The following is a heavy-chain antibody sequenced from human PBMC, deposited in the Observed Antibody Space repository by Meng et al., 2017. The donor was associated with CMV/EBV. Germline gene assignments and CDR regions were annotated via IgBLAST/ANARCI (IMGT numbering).Heavy chain of an antibody. J-gene: IGHJ4*02. V-gene: IGHV4-34*01. D-gene: IGHD3-22*01. Sequence: QVQLQPWGAGLLKPSDTLSRTCAVDGGSFSGNYWSWIRQPPGKGLEWIGEINHSGSTNYNPSLKSRVTISVDTSKNQFSLKLSSVTAADTAVYYCARAKIMYYYDSSGYYYDYWGQGTLVTVSS. CDR1: GGSFSGNY. CDR2: INHSGST. CDR3: ARAKIMYYYDSSGYYYDY.